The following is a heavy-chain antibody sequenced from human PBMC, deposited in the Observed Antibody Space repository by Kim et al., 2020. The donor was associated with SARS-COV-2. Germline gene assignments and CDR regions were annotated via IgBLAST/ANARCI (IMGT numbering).Heavy chain of an antibody. D-gene: IGHD3-10*01. CDR3: ARGSISLWFGEDY. V-gene: IGHV3-33*01. Sequence: GGSLRLSCAASGFTFSSYGMHWVRQAPGKGLEWVAVIWYDGSNIYYADSVKGRFTISRDNSKNTLYLQMNSLRAEDTAVYYCARGSISLWFGEDYWGQGTLVTVSS. CDR2: IWYDGSNI. J-gene: IGHJ4*02. CDR1: GFTFSSYG.